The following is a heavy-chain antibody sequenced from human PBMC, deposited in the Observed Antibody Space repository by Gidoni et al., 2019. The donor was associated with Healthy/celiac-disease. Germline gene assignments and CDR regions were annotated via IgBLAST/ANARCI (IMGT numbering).Heavy chain of an antibody. CDR3: AHRLRCDILTGYWSGFDP. CDR2: IYWDDDK. V-gene: IGHV2-5*02. CDR1: GFSLSTSGVG. Sequence: QITLEESGPTLLKPTQTLTLTCTFSGFSLSTSGVGVGWIRQPPGKALEWLAVIYWDDDKRYSPSLKSRRIITNDNYKKQVLLTKTNIDPVDTATDYCAHRLRCDILTGYWSGFDPWGQGTLVTVSS. D-gene: IGHD3-9*01. J-gene: IGHJ5*02.